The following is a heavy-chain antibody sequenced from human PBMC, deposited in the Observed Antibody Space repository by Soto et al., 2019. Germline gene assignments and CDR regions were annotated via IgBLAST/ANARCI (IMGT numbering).Heavy chain of an antibody. CDR3: AKPSYDFWSGYYHPLVG. CDR2: IWYDGSSK. V-gene: IGHV3-33*06. Sequence: QVKLVESGGGVVQPGRSLRLSCAVSGFTFSSYGMHWVRQAPGKGLEWVALIWYDGSSKFYADSVKGRFTFSRDNSKNTLALVMCSLRSEDLAMYCWAKPSYDFWSGYYHPLVGGGQGARVTVSS. J-gene: IGHJ4*02. D-gene: IGHD3-3*01. CDR1: GFTFSSYG.